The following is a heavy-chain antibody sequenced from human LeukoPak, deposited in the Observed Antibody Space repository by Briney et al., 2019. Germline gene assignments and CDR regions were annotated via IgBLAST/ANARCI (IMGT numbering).Heavy chain of an antibody. CDR3: ARGGYYGSGNDFRFDP. Sequence: GGSLRLSCAASGFTFSSYWMSWVRKAPGKGLEWVANIKQDGSEKYYVDSVKGRFTISRDNAKNSLYLQMNSLRAEDTAIYYCARGGYYGSGNDFRFDPWGQGTLVTVSS. J-gene: IGHJ5*02. CDR2: IKQDGSEK. D-gene: IGHD3-10*01. V-gene: IGHV3-7*03. CDR1: GFTFSSYW.